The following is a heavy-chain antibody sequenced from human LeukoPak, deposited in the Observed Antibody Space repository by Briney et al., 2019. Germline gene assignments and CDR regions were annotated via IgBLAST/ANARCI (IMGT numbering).Heavy chain of an antibody. CDR2: ISSSSSYM. CDR3: ARDRDVPAIGMDV. Sequence: GGSLRLSCAASRLSVSSNFMSWVRQAPGKGLEWVSSISSSSSYMYYADSVKGRFTISRDNAKNSLYLQMNSLRAEDTAVYYCARDRDVPAIGMDVWGQGTTVTVSS. V-gene: IGHV3-21*06. CDR1: RLSVSSNF. J-gene: IGHJ6*02.